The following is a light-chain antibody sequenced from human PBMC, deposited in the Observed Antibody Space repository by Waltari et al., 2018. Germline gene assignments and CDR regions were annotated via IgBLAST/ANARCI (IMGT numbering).Light chain of an antibody. Sequence: SSELTQDPAVSVALGQTVRLTFQGDSLRTYYVSWFQQKAGQAPTLVIYGKNNRPSGIPDRFSASTSGSRASLTIIGAQAEDEADYYCHSRDSNGDVLIGGGTKVTVV. CDR2: GKN. J-gene: IGLJ2*01. V-gene: IGLV3-19*01. CDR3: HSRDSNGDVL. CDR1: SLRTYY.